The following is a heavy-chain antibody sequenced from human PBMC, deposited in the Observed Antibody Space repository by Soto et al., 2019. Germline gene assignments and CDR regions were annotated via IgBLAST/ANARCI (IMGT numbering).Heavy chain of an antibody. V-gene: IGHV1-46*01. D-gene: IGHD2-21*02. CDR1: GDTFTDYY. CDR3: ARGRPVVVVTAAWDC. J-gene: IGHJ4*02. Sequence: QVQLVQSGAEVEKPGTSVKDSCKASGDTFTDYYIHWVRQAPGQGLVWMGTVNPSGGHTTYAQHFLGRMTMTRDTATSTRDMELTSLTYEDTAVYYCARGRPVVVVTAAWDCWGQGTLVTVSS. CDR2: VNPSGGHT.